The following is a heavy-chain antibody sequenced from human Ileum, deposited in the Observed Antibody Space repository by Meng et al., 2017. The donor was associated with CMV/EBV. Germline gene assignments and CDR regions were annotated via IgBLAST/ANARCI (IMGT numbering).Heavy chain of an antibody. V-gene: IGHV1-18*01. CDR2: INPYNGYT. Sequence: CKASGYTFSTCGISWLRQAPGQGLEWMAWINPYNGYTVYEQKFKDRVTLTTDTSTTTAYMELRSLRSDDTAVYYCAREMGVEPGPDYWGQGTLVTVSS. CDR1: GYTFSTCG. J-gene: IGHJ4*02. CDR3: AREMGVEPGPDY. D-gene: IGHD1-14*01.